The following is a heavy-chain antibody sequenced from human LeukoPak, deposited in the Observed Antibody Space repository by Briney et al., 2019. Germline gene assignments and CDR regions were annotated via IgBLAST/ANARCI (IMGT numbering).Heavy chain of an antibody. J-gene: IGHJ6*02. CDR2: INWNGGST. CDR3: ARHGYSGYVGYYYYYYGMDV. Sequence: GGSLRLSCAASGFTFNSYSMNWVRQAPGKGLEWVSGINWNGGSTGYADSVKGRFTISRDNAKNSLYLQMNSLRAEDTALYHCARHGYSGYVGYYYYYYGMDVWGQGTTVTVSS. D-gene: IGHD5-12*01. CDR1: GFTFNSYS. V-gene: IGHV3-20*01.